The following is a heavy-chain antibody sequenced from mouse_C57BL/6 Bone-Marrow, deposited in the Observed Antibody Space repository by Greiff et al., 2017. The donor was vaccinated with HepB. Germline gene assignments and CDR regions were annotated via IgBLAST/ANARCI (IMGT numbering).Heavy chain of an antibody. CDR3: ARLRRDYYAMDY. V-gene: IGHV1-82*01. CDR2: IYPGDGDT. J-gene: IGHJ4*01. Sequence: VQLQQSGPELVKPGASVKISCKASGYAFSSSWMNWVKQRPGKGLEWIGRIYPGDGDTNYNGKFKGKATLTADKSSSTAYMQLSSLTSEDSAVYFCARLRRDYYAMDYWGQGTSVTVSS. D-gene: IGHD2-12*01. CDR1: GYAFSSSW.